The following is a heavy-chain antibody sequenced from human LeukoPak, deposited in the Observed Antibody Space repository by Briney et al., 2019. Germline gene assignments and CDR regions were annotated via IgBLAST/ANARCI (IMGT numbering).Heavy chain of an antibody. CDR3: ARDSGYDSRGFHY. V-gene: IGHV3-21*04. J-gene: IGHJ4*02. D-gene: IGHD5-12*01. CDR1: GFTFSSYT. CDR2: ITTGGPNT. Sequence: GGSLRLSCTASGFTFSSYTMSWVRQAPGKGLKWVSTITTGGPNTYYADSVKGRFTISRDNAKNSLYLQMNSLRAEDTAVYYCARDSGYDSRGFHYWGQGALVTVSS.